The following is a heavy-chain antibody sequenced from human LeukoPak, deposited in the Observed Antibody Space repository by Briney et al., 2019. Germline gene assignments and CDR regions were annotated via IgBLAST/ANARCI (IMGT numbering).Heavy chain of an antibody. V-gene: IGHV1-8*01. Sequence: ASVQVSCKASRYTFPSYDNNWLGQATGQGREWMGWMNPNSGKTGYAQKLQGRVTMTSNTTISTAYMELSSLRSERKALYDSARDEYPNRGYNWGEGTLGTVSS. CDR3: ARDEYPNRGYN. CDR2: MNPNSGKT. J-gene: IGHJ4*02. CDR1: RYTFPSYD. D-gene: IGHD5-18*01.